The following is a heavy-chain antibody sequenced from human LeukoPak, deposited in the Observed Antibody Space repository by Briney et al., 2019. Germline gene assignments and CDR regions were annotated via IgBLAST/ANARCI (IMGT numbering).Heavy chain of an antibody. D-gene: IGHD4-17*01. CDR2: IYYSGST. J-gene: IGHJ5*02. Sequence: ASETPSLTCTVSGGSISSYYWSWIRQPPGKGLEWIGYIYYSGSTNYNPSLKSRVTISVDTSKNQFSLKLSSVTAADTAVYYCAKHLDYGDYSWFDPWGQGTLVTVSS. CDR3: AKHLDYGDYSWFDP. V-gene: IGHV4-59*01. CDR1: GGSISSYY.